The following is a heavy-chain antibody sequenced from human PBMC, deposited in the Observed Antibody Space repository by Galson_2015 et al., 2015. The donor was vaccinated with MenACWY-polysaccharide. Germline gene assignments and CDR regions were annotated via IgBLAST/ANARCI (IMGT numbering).Heavy chain of an antibody. D-gene: IGHD1-26*01. J-gene: IGHJ4*02. Sequence: CAISGDSVSSNSVAWNWVRQSPSRGLEWLGRTYYRSKWHTDYAPSVRSRVTINPDTSKNQFSLQLNFVTPEDTAVYYCVRDNSDIRAFDYWGQGTLVTVSS. CDR2: TYYRSKWHT. V-gene: IGHV6-1*01. CDR3: VRDNSDIRAFDY. CDR1: GDSVSSNSVA.